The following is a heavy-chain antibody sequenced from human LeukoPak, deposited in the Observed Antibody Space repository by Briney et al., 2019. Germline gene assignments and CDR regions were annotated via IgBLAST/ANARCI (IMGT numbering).Heavy chain of an antibody. D-gene: IGHD4-17*01. V-gene: IGHV4-30-4*01. CDR1: GGSISSGDYY. Sequence: SQTLSLTCTVSGGSISSGDYYWSWIRQPPGKGLEWIGYIYYSGSTYYNPSLKSRVTISVDTSKNQFSLKLSSVTAADTAVYYCARERDYGDYEGHFDYWGQGTLVTVSS. CDR2: IYYSGST. CDR3: ARERDYGDYEGHFDY. J-gene: IGHJ4*02.